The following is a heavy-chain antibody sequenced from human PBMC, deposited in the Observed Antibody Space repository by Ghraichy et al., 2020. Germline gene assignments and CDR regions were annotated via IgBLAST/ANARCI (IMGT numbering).Heavy chain of an antibody. D-gene: IGHD1-14*01. CDR1: GFTFSSYA. CDR2: ITSSGSSI. CDR3: AKIIIPNHYSYYYMDV. Sequence: GGSLRLSCAASGFTFSSYAMTWVRQAPGKGLEWVSGITSSGSSIYYPDSVKGRFTISRDNSKNTLHLQMNSLRAEDTAVYYCAKIIIPNHYSYYYMDVWGNGTTLLISS. V-gene: IGHV3-23*05. J-gene: IGHJ6*03.